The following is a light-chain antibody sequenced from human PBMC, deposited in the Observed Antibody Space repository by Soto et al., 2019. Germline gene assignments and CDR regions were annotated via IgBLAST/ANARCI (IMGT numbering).Light chain of an antibody. J-gene: IGKJ5*01. CDR2: GAS. V-gene: IGKV3D-20*02. CDR1: QSVSSSY. Sequence: EIVLTQSPGTLSLSPGERATLSCRASQSVSSSYLAWYQQKPGQAPRLLIYGASSRATGIPDRFSGSGSGTDFTLTISRLEPEDFAVYYCQQCNNWPPITFGQGTRLEI. CDR3: QQCNNWPPIT.